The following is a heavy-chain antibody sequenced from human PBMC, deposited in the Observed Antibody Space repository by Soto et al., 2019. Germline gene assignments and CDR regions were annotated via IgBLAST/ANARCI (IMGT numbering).Heavy chain of an antibody. CDR2: ISSSGSTI. CDR3: ASESRDQRGYSYGPGY. J-gene: IGHJ4*02. CDR1: GFTFSDYY. V-gene: IGHV3-11*01. D-gene: IGHD5-18*01. Sequence: QVQLVESGGGLVKPGGSLRLSGAASGFTFSDYYMSWIRQAPGKGLEWVSYISSSGSTIYYADSVKGRFTISRDNAKNSLYLQMNSLRAEDTAVYYCASESRDQRGYSYGPGYWGQGTLVTVSS.